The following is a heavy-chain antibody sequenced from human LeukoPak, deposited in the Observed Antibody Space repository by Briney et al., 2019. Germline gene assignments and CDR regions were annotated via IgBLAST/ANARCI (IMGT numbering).Heavy chain of an antibody. J-gene: IGHJ4*02. CDR1: AFTFRTYG. D-gene: IGHD1-14*01. CDR3: AKDRHPARTDGYYFDY. CDR2: ISYDANNK. V-gene: IGHV3-30*18. Sequence: PGGSLRLSCAASAFTFRTYGMHWVRQAPGKGLEWVAVISYDANNKYYADSVKGRFTISRDNSKNTLYLQMNSLRVEDTAVYYCAKDRHPARTDGYYFDYWGQGTLVTVSS.